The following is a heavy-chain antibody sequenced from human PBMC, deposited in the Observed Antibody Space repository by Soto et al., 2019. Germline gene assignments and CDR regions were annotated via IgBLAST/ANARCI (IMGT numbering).Heavy chain of an antibody. CDR2: IYHSGGT. D-gene: IGHD3-10*01. CDR3: ARVGYYDSGSYFLDY. CDR1: GCSISSTNW. Sequence: SETLSLTWPVSGCSISSTNWWSSVRQPPGKGLEWIGEIYHSGGTNNNPSLKSRVNISVDKSKNQCSLELSSVTAAGTAVYYCARVGYYDSGSYFLDYWGQGTLVTVSS. V-gene: IGHV4-4*02. J-gene: IGHJ4*02.